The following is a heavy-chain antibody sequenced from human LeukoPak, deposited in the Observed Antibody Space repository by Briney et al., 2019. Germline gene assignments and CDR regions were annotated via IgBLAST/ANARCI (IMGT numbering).Heavy chain of an antibody. CDR3: ARDPAPDYFDY. Sequence: SSVMGCCKTPGYTVPSYGMDCRRQAPGQKLKWMGWINAGNGNTKYSQKFQGRVTFTRDTSASTAYMELSSLRSEDTAVYYCARDPAPDYFDYWGQGTLVTVSS. V-gene: IGHV1-3*01. CDR1: GYTVPSYG. CDR2: INAGNGNT. J-gene: IGHJ4*02.